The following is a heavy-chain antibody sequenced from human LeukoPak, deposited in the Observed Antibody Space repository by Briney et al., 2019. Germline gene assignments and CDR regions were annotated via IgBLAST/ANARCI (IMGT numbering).Heavy chain of an antibody. D-gene: IGHD2-2*01. CDR1: GFTFSSYA. CDR3: TTGPAAIGYFQD. J-gene: IGHJ1*01. Sequence: GGSLRLSCAASGFTFSSYAMSWVRQAPGKGLEWVSGISGSGGSTYYVDSVRGRFTISRDNSKNTVSLQMNSLRVEDTAIYYCTTGPAAIGYFQDWGQGTLVTVSS. CDR2: ISGSGGST. V-gene: IGHV3-23*01.